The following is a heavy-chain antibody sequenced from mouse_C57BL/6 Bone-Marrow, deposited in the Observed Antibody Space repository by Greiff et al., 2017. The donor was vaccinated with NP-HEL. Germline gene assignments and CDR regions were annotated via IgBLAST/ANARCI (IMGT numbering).Heavy chain of an antibody. CDR1: GYSFTDYN. J-gene: IGHJ1*03. D-gene: IGHD1-1*01. CDR3: AREDYGSSYGYFDV. Sequence: EVQLQQSGPALVKPGASVKISCKASGYSFTDYNMNWVKQSNGKSLEWIGVINPNYGTPSYNQTFKGKATLTVDKSSSTAYIQLNSLTSEDSAVYSCAREDYGSSYGYFDVWGTGTTVTVSS. CDR2: INPNYGTP. V-gene: IGHV1-39*01.